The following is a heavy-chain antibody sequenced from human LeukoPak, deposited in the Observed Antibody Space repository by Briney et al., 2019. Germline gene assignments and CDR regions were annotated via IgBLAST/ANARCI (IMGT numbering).Heavy chain of an antibody. CDR2: INPSGGST. V-gene: IGHV1-46*01. CDR3: ARGLRYYNDSSGSAYFDY. D-gene: IGHD3-22*01. J-gene: IGHJ4*02. CDR1: GYTFTSYY. Sequence: GASVKVSCKASGYTFTSYYMHWVRQAPGQGLEWMGIINPSGGSTSYAQKFQGRVTITADKSTSTAYMELSSLRSEDTAVYYCARGLRYYNDSSGSAYFDYWGLGTLVTVSS.